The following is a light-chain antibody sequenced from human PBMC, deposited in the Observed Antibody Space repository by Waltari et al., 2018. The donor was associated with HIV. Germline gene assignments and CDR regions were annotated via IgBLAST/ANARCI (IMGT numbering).Light chain of an antibody. V-gene: IGKV3-15*01. CDR3: QQYDNWPYT. Sequence: EVVLTQSPAILPVSPGERVTLSCRASQSVNSQLAWYQQKVGQAPRLTVHGTSSRASGIPARFSGSVSGTDFSLTISSLKSEDFAIYYCQQYDNWPYTFGQGTKLDI. CDR1: QSVNSQ. J-gene: IGKJ2*01. CDR2: GTS.